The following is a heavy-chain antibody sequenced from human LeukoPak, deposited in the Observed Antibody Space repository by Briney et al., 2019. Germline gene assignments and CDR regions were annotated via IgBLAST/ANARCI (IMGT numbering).Heavy chain of an antibody. D-gene: IGHD5-24*01. Sequence: PSETLSLTCAVYGGSFGGYYWSWIRQPPGKGLEWIGEINHSGSTHYNPSLKSRVTISVDTSKNQFSLKVNSVTAADTAVYYCAREDGYNLRNAFDIWGQGTMVAVSS. J-gene: IGHJ3*02. V-gene: IGHV4-34*09. CDR2: INHSGST. CDR1: GGSFGGYY. CDR3: AREDGYNLRNAFDI.